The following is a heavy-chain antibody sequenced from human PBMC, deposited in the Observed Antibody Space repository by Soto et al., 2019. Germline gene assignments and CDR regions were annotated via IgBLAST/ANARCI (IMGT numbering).Heavy chain of an antibody. CDR2: INPNSGGT. Sequence: ASVKVSCKASGYTFTGYYRHWVRQAPGQGLEWMGWINPNSGGTNYAQKFQGRVTMTRDTSISTAYIELSRLRSDDTAVYYCAGPAPVAGPYDAFDSCGQRTMLAVSS. CDR1: GYTFTGYY. V-gene: IGHV1-2*02. J-gene: IGHJ3*02. D-gene: IGHD6-19*01. CDR3: AGPAPVAGPYDAFDS.